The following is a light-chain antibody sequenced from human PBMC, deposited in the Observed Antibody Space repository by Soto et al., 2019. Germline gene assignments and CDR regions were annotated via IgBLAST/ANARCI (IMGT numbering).Light chain of an antibody. J-gene: IGLJ1*01. Sequence: QSVLTQPASVSGSPGQSIAISCTGTSSDVGGYNYVSWYQQHPGKAPKLMIYDVSNRPSGVSDRFSGSKSGNTASLTISGLQAEDEADYYCSSSTTSSTYVFGTGTKLTVL. V-gene: IGLV2-14*01. CDR3: SSSTTSSTYV. CDR2: DVS. CDR1: SSDVGGYNY.